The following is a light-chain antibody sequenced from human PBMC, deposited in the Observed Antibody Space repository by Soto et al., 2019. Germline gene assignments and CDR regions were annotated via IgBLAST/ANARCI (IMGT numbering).Light chain of an antibody. J-gene: IGKJ5*01. Sequence: IWMTQSPLSLPVTPGEPASISCRSSQSLLYSNGYNYLDWYLQRPGQSPQLLIYLGSNRAPGVPDRFSGSGSGTDFTLKISRVEAEDVGVYYCMQGLQDLTFGQGTRLEI. V-gene: IGKV2-28*01. CDR3: MQGLQDLT. CDR2: LGS. CDR1: QSLLYSNGYNY.